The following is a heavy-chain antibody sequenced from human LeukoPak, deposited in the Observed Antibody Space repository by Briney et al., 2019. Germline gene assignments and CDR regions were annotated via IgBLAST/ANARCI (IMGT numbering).Heavy chain of an antibody. CDR3: AKGGSTNFYYGDV. J-gene: IGHJ6*02. Sequence: SETLSLTCSVSGASINSYYWSWIRQPPGKGLEWIGYVYYSETTNYNPSLKSRVTISLDTSKTQFSLRLSSVTAADTAVYYCAKGGSTNFYYGDVWGQGTTVTVSS. V-gene: IGHV4-59*01. CDR1: GASINSYY. D-gene: IGHD2/OR15-2a*01. CDR2: VYYSETT.